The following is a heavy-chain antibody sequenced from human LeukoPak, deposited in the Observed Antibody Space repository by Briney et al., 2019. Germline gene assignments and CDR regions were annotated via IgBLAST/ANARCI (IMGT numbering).Heavy chain of an antibody. V-gene: IGHV3-74*01. CDR1: GFTFSSAW. CDR2: INSDGSST. J-gene: IGHJ6*02. Sequence: GGSLRLSCAASGFTFSSAWMHWVRQTPGKGLVWVSRINSDGSSTNYADSVKGRFTISRDNAKNMVNLQMNSLRAEDTAIYYCTRDYSYAMAVWGQGTTVTVSS. D-gene: IGHD2-21*01. CDR3: TRDYSYAMAV.